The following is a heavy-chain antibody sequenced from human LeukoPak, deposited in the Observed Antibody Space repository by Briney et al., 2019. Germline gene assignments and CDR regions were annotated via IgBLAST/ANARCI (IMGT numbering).Heavy chain of an antibody. V-gene: IGHV6-1*01. D-gene: IGHD2-21*02. J-gene: IGHJ4*02. CDR2: TYYRPKWYN. CDR1: GDSVSSNSAA. CDR3: ARDPIEYCGGDCYWDYFDY. Sequence: SQTLSLTCAISGDSVSSNSAAWNWIRQSPSRGLEWLGRTYYRPKWYNDYAVSVKSRNTINADTSKNQFSLQLNSVTPEDTAVYYCARDPIEYCGGDCYWDYFDYWGQGTLVTVSS.